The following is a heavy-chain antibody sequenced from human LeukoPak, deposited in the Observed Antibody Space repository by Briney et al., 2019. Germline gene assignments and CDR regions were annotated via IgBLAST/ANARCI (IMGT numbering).Heavy chain of an antibody. V-gene: IGHV3-74*01. CDR2: INRVARRP. Sequence: GGSLRLSCAASGFTFSDYWMHWVRQAPGKGLVWVSCINRVARRPSYADAETGRFTTSRDNAKNPLYLQMNSLRVEDTALYYCARETRETGSGDHQTDAFDIWGQGTMVSVSS. J-gene: IGHJ3*02. CDR3: ARETRETGSGDHQTDAFDI. CDR1: GFTFSDYW. D-gene: IGHD2-15*01.